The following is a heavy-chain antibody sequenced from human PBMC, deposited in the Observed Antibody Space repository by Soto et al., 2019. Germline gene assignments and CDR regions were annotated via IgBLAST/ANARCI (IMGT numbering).Heavy chain of an antibody. J-gene: IGHJ4*02. V-gene: IGHV4-30-2*01. CDR3: ATVIPATRYFAY. Sequence: PSETLSLTCTVSGGSIGNDDYSWSWVRQPPGKGLEWIGYIYHSGTTYYNPSLTSRVTISVDGSNNQFSLKLTSMTAADTAVYYCATVIPATRYFAYWGQGXLVTVYS. D-gene: IGHD2-15*01. CDR2: IYHSGTT. CDR1: GGSIGNDDYS.